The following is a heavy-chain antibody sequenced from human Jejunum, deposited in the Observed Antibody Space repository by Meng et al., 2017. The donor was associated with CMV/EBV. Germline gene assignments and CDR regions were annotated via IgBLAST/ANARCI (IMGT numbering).Heavy chain of an antibody. D-gene: IGHD1/OR15-1a*01. Sequence: SCAPSGFTFSNYRMSWIRQAPGRGLEWVSYVSAGATSIFHADSVKGRFTISRDDAKNSLYLQMDSLRAEDTAVYYCVRDRNSFYFDYSGQGTLVTVSS. CDR1: GFTFSNYR. V-gene: IGHV3-11*01. J-gene: IGHJ4*02. CDR3: VRDRNSFYFDY. CDR2: VSAGATSI.